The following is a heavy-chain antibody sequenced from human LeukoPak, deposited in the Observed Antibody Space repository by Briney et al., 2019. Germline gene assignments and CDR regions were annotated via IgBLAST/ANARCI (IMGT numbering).Heavy chain of an antibody. D-gene: IGHD6-19*01. V-gene: IGHV4-59*01. CDR3: AREVILRIAVAGRPPAKSNLLDY. CDR1: GGSISSYY. J-gene: IGHJ4*02. CDR2: IYYSGST. Sequence: PSETLSLTCTVSGGSISSYYWSWIRQPPGKGLEWIGYIYYSGSTNYNPSLKSRVTISVDTSKNQFSLKLSSVTAADTAVYYCAREVILRIAVAGRPPAKSNLLDYWGQGTLVTVSS.